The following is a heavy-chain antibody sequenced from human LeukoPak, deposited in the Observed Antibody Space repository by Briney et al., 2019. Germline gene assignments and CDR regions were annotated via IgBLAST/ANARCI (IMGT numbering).Heavy chain of an antibody. V-gene: IGHV3-74*01. D-gene: IGHD1-26*01. CDR3: ARDLSGNSGSYLRHPNGPPFDY. Sequence: PGGSLRLSCAASGFTFSSYWMHWVRQAPGKGLVWVSRINSDGSSTSYADSVKGRFTISRDNAKNTLYLQMNSLRAEDTAVYYCARDLSGNSGSYLRHPNGPPFDYWGQGTLVTVSS. J-gene: IGHJ4*02. CDR2: INSDGSST. CDR1: GFTFSSYW.